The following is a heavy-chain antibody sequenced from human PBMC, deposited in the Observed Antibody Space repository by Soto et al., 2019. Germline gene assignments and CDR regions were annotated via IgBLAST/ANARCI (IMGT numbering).Heavy chain of an antibody. Sequence: PSETLSLTCAVYGGSFSGYYWSWIRQPPGKGLEWIGEINHSGSTNYNPSLKSRVTISVDTSKNHFSLKLYSVTAADTAVYYCGKHLSNSGFDWYYFDYWGQGTMVTVSS. D-gene: IGHD5-12*01. CDR1: GGSFSGYY. J-gene: IGHJ4*03. CDR2: INHSGST. V-gene: IGHV4-34*01. CDR3: GKHLSNSGFDWYYFDY.